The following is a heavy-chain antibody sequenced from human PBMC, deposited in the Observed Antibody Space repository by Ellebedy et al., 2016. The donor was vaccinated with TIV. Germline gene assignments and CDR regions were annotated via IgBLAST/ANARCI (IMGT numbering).Heavy chain of an antibody. CDR3: ATFRNLDGFDI. V-gene: IGHV4-38-2*01. Sequence: GSLRLSCAVSGYSISTDSYWGWIRQPPGKGLEWIGSIYHSGSTYYNPSLKRRVSISMDTSRNQFSLRLSSVTAADTAIFYCATFRNLDGFDIWGQGTMVTVSS. CDR2: IYHSGST. D-gene: IGHD2/OR15-2a*01. CDR1: GYSISTDSY. J-gene: IGHJ3*02.